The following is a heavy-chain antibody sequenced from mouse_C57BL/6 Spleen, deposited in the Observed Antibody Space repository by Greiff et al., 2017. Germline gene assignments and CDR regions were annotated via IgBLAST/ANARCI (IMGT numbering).Heavy chain of an antibody. D-gene: IGHD1-1*01. CDR1: GYTFTDYN. J-gene: IGHJ3*01. V-gene: IGHV1-18*01. Sequence: VQLKQSGPELVKPGASVKIPCKASGYTFTDYNMDWVKQSHGKSLEWIGDINPNNGGTIYNQKFKGKATLTVDKSSSTAYMERRSLTSEDTAVYYCARYYYGGFAYWGQGTLVTVSA. CDR3: ARYYYGGFAY. CDR2: INPNNGGT.